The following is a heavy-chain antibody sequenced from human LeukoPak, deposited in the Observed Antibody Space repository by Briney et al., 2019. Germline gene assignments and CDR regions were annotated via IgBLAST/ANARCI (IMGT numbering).Heavy chain of an antibody. D-gene: IGHD6-19*01. J-gene: IGHJ6*02. CDR1: GFTFDDYA. CDR2: ISGDGGST. Sequence: GGSLRLSCAASGFTFDDYAMHWVRQAPGKGLEWVSFISGDGGSTYYADSVKGRFTISRDNSKNSLYLQMNSLRTEDTALYYCAKDSGGWVYYYYYGMDVWGQGTTVTVSS. CDR3: AKDSGGWVYYYYYGMDV. V-gene: IGHV3-43*02.